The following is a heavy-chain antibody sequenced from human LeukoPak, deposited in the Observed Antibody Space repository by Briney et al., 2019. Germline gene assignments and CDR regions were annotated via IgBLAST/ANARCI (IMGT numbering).Heavy chain of an antibody. D-gene: IGHD3-9*01. J-gene: IGHJ4*02. CDR3: ARSELDDILTGYLYYFDY. CDR2: IIPIFGTA. V-gene: IGHV1-69*06. Sequence: ASVKVSCKASAGTFISYAISWVRQAPGQGLEWMGGIIPIFGTANYAQKFQGRVTITADKSTSTAYMELSSLRSEDTAVYYCARSELDDILTGYLYYFDYWGQGTLVTVSS. CDR1: AGTFISYA.